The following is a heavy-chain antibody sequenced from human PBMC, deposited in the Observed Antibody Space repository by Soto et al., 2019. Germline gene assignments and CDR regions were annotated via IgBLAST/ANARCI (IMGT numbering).Heavy chain of an antibody. CDR1: GGSIRGYY. D-gene: IGHD1-7*01. V-gene: IGHV4-59*08. Sequence: SETLSLTCTVSGGSIRGYYWSWIRQTPGKGLEWIGHIYYTGSTNYNPSLKSRVTISVDTSKNQFYLKLSSVTAADTAMYYCAMTKTTLHNWFDPWGQGTHVSGSS. J-gene: IGHJ5*02. CDR2: IYYTGST. CDR3: AMTKTTLHNWFDP.